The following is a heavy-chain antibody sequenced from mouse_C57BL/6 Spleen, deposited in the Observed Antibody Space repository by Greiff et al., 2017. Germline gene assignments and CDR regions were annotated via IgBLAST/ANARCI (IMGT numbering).Heavy chain of an antibody. CDR2: ISYDGSN. V-gene: IGHV3-6*01. CDR3: ASRYYGNAMDY. D-gene: IGHD2-1*01. J-gene: IGHJ4*01. Sequence: EVQRVESGPGLVKPSQSLSLTCSVTGYSITSGYYWNWIRQFPGNKLEWMGYISYDGSNNYNPSLKNRISITRDTSKNQFFLKLNSVTTEDTATYYCASRYYGNAMDYWGQGTSVTVSS. CDR1: GYSITSGYY.